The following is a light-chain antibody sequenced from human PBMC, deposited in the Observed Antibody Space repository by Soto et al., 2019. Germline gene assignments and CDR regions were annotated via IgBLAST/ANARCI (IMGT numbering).Light chain of an antibody. V-gene: IGLV2-14*03. CDR2: DVN. CDR1: SSDIGNSNY. J-gene: IGLJ1*01. CDR3: ISYTSSSLLYV. Sequence: QSALTQPASVSGSPGQSITISCTGTSSDIGNSNYVSWYQQHPGKAPKLIIYDVNNRPSGLSNRFSGSKSASTASLTISGLPADDEAYYYCISYTSSSLLYVFGTGTQLTVL.